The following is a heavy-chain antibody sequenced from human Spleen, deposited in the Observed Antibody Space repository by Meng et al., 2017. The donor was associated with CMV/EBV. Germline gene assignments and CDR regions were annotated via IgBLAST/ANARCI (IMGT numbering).Heavy chain of an antibody. CDR3: ARRVTFVYSSSNYRYFDY. J-gene: IGHJ4*02. Sequence: SETLSLTCAVYGGSFSGYYWRWIRQPPGKGREWIGEINHSGSTNDNASLKSRGTISVDTSKNQLSLELSSVTAADTAVYYCARRVTFVYSSSNYRYFDYWGQGTLVTVSS. CDR1: GGSFSGYY. D-gene: IGHD6-6*01. CDR2: INHSGST. V-gene: IGHV4-34*01.